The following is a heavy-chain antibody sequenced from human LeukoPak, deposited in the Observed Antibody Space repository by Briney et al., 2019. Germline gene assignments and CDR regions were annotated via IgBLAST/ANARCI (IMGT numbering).Heavy chain of an antibody. D-gene: IGHD3-22*01. CDR2: IYYSGST. V-gene: IGHV4-59*01. CDR1: GGSISSYY. J-gene: IGHJ4*02. CDR3: ARSQGYYYDSSGYGTEY. Sequence: SETLSLTCAVSGGSISSYYWSWIRQPPGKGPEWIGYIYYSGSTNYNPSLKSRVTISVDTSKNQFSLKLSSVTAADTAVYYCARSQGYYYDSSGYGTEYWGQGTLVTVSS.